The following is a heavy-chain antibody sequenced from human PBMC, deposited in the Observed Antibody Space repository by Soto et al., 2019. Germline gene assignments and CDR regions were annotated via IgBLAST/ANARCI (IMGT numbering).Heavy chain of an antibody. CDR3: AREYCSSTSCLNWFEP. CDR1: GFTFSSYS. Sequence: EVQLVESGGGLVQPGGSLRLSCAASGFTFSSYSMNWVRQAPGKGLEWVSYISSSSSTIYYADSVKGRFTISRDNAKNSLYLQMNSLRAEDTAVYYCAREYCSSTSCLNWFEPWGQGTLVTVSS. J-gene: IGHJ5*02. CDR2: ISSSSSTI. V-gene: IGHV3-48*01. D-gene: IGHD2-2*01.